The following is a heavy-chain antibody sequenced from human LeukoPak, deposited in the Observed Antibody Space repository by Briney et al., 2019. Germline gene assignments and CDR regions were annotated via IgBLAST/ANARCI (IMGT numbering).Heavy chain of an antibody. D-gene: IGHD4-17*01. CDR1: GFTFSSYA. CDR3: AKSSGDYKTKFDS. CDR2: IGGSGGST. V-gene: IGHV3-23*01. J-gene: IGHJ4*02. Sequence: PGGSLRLSCAASGFTFSSYAMSWVRQAPGKGLEWVSGIGGSGGSTYYADSVKGGLTISRDNSKNTVYLQMNSLRAEDTAVYYCAKSSGDYKTKFDSWGQGTLVTVSS.